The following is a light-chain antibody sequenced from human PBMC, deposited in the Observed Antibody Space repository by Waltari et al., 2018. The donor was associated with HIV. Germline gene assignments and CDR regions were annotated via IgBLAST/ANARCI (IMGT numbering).Light chain of an antibody. Sequence: QSALTQPASVSGSPGQSITISCTGTSSVVGGYNYVSWYQQHPGKAPKLMIYDVSNRPSGVSNRFSGSKSGNTASLTISGLQAEDEADYYCSSYTSSSPYAFGTGTKVTVL. J-gene: IGLJ1*01. V-gene: IGLV2-14*03. CDR3: SSYTSSSPYA. CDR2: DVS. CDR1: SSVVGGYNY.